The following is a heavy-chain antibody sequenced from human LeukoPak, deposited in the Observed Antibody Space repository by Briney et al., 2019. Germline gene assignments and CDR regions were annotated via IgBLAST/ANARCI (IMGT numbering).Heavy chain of an antibody. CDR2: IIPIFGTA. CDR1: GGTFSSYA. D-gene: IGHD6-13*01. V-gene: IGHV1-69*13. Sequence: SVKVSCKASGGTFSSYAISWVRQAPGQGLEWMGGIIPIFGTANYAQKFQGRVTITADESTSTAYMELSSLRSEDTAVYYCARDHIVGGVAAAGVSRTYYYYGMGVWGQGTTVTVSS. J-gene: IGHJ6*02. CDR3: ARDHIVGGVAAAGVSRTYYYYGMGV.